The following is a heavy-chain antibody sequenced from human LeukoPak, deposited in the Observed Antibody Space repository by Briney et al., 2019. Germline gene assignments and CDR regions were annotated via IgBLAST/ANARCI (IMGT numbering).Heavy chain of an antibody. D-gene: IGHD6-19*01. V-gene: IGHV3-30-3*01. CDR1: GFTFSIFW. CDR3: ARDGAVAGRSYYYYYGMDV. J-gene: IGHJ6*02. Sequence: GGSLRLSCAASGFTFSIFWMHWVRRAPGKGLEWVAVISYDGSNKYYADSVKGRFTISRDNSKNTLYLQMNSLRAEDTAVYYCARDGAVAGRSYYYYYGMDVWGQGTTVTVSS. CDR2: ISYDGSNK.